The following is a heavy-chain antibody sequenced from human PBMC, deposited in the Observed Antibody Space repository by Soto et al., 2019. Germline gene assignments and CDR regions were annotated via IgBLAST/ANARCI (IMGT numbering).Heavy chain of an antibody. V-gene: IGHV4-59*01. CDR2: IYYSGST. CDR3: AREGWNYDYYYYGMHV. Sequence: SETLSLTCTVSGGSISSYYWSWIRQPPGKGLEWIGYIYYSGSTNYNPSLKSRVTISVDTSKNQFSLKLSSVTAADTAVYYCAREGWNYDYYYYGMHVWGQGTTVTVSS. J-gene: IGHJ6*02. D-gene: IGHD1-7*01. CDR1: GGSISSYY.